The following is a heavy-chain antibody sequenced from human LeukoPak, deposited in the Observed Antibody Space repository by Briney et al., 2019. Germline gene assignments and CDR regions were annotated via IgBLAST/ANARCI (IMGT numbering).Heavy chain of an antibody. J-gene: IGHJ4*02. CDR1: GLIFSIYV. Sequence: GGSLRLSCAASGLIFSIYVMNWVRQAQGKGLGWDSTIIEIGARPYYADSVRGRFTVSRHSSKNMFYLQMNSLRGEDTAIYYCARRGAVSGGLDYWGRGNLVSVSS. CDR3: ARRGAVSGGLDY. CDR2: IIEIGARP. D-gene: IGHD6-19*01. V-gene: IGHV3-23*01.